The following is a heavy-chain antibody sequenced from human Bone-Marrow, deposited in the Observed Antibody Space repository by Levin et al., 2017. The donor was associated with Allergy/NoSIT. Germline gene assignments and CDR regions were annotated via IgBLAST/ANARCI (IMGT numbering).Heavy chain of an antibody. CDR1: GFTFSSSA. J-gene: IGHJ4*02. Sequence: LSLTCAASGFTFSSSAMHWVRQAPGKGLEWVAVISYDGSNKYYADSVKGRFTISRDNSKNTLYLQMNSLRAEDTAVYHCARDQGVTPFYWGQGTLVTVSS. CDR2: ISYDGSNK. V-gene: IGHV3-30-3*01. CDR3: ARDQGVTPFY. D-gene: IGHD3-10*01.